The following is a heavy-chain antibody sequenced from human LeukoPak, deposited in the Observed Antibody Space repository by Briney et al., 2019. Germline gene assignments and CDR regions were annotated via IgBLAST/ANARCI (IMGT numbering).Heavy chain of an antibody. D-gene: IGHD1-26*01. CDR2: ISSSSSYI. J-gene: IGHJ4*02. Sequence: GGSLRRSCAASGFTFSSYSMNWVRQAPGKGLEWVSSISSSSSYIYYADSVKGRFTISRDNAKNSLYLQMNSLRAEDTAAYYCARDLGSGSYFDYWGQGTLVTVSS. V-gene: IGHV3-21*01. CDR3: ARDLGSGSYFDY. CDR1: GFTFSSYS.